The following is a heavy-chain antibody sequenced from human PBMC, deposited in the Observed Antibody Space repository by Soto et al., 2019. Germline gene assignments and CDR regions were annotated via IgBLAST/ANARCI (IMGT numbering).Heavy chain of an antibody. V-gene: IGHV4-39*01. CDR1: GGSISSSSYY. CDR3: ASQEPHERWFDP. J-gene: IGHJ5*02. Sequence: QLQLQESGPGLVKPSETLSLTCTVSGGSISSSSYYWGWIRQPPGKGLEWIGSIYYSGSTYYNPSLKSRVTISVDTSKNQFSLKLSSVTAADTAVYYCASQEPHERWFDPWGQGTLVTVSS. CDR2: IYYSGST.